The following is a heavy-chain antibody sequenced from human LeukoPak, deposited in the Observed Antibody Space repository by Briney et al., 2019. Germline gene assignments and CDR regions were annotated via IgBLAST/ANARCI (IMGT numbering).Heavy chain of an antibody. CDR3: ARAPDIVATIPLDY. J-gene: IGHJ4*02. Sequence: GASVKVSCKSSGYIFTFYYMHWVRQAPAQGLEWMGLTSAYNCKTNYAQKLQGRVTMTTDTSTSTAYMEPRSLRSDDTAVYYCARAPDIVATIPLDYWGQGTLVTVSS. CDR2: TSAYNCKT. D-gene: IGHD5-12*01. V-gene: IGHV1-18*04. CDR1: GYIFTFYY.